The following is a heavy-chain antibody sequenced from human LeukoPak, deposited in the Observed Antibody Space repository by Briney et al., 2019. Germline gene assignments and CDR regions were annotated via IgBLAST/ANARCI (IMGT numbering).Heavy chain of an antibody. CDR1: GFTFSSSA. Sequence: SVKVSCKASGFTFSSSAIQWVRQVRGQGLEWIGGIVVGSGNTNNAQKFQERVTFTRDMSTSTAYMELSSLRSEDTAVYYCAADFFYYDTSGYYSPHYYYYMDVWGKGTTVTISS. J-gene: IGHJ6*03. V-gene: IGHV1-58*02. CDR3: AADFFYYDTSGYYSPHYYYYMDV. D-gene: IGHD3-22*01. CDR2: IVVGSGNT.